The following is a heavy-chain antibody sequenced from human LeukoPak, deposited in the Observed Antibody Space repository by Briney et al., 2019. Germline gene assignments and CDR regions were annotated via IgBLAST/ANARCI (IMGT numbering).Heavy chain of an antibody. CDR3: AKDIVYYYGSGSRAFDI. V-gene: IGHV3-23*01. CDR1: GFTFSSYA. J-gene: IGHJ3*02. CDR2: ISGSGGST. Sequence: QPGGSLRLSCAASGFTFSSYAMSWVRQAPGKGLEWVSAISGSGGSTYYADSVKGRFTISRDNSKNTLYLQMNSLRAEDTALYYCAKDIVYYYGSGSRAFDIWGQGTMVTVSS. D-gene: IGHD3-10*01.